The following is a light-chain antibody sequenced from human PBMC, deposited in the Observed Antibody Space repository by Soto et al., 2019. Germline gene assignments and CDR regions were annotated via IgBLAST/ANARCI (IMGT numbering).Light chain of an antibody. Sequence: SYELTQPPSVSVAPGQTASITCGGNNIGSKTVHWYQQKPGQAPMLVVYDDADRPSGIPERFSGSNSGNTATLTISRVEAGDEAAYYCQVGDVSLDHQVFGGGTTVTVL. V-gene: IGLV3-21*02. CDR1: NIGSKT. J-gene: IGLJ2*01. CDR3: QVGDVSLDHQV. CDR2: DDA.